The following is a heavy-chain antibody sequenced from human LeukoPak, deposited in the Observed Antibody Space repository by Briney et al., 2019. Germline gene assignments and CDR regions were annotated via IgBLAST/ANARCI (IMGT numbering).Heavy chain of an antibody. CDR3: AKDFSYGYERDYFDY. CDR1: GFTFSSYG. CDR2: IRYDGSNK. V-gene: IGHV3-30*02. J-gene: IGHJ4*02. Sequence: GGSLRLSCAASGFTFSSYGMHWVRQAPGKGLEWVAFIRYDGSNKYYADSVKGRFTISRDNSKNTLYLQMNSLRAEDTAVYYCAKDFSYGYERDYFDYWGQGTLVTVSS. D-gene: IGHD5-18*01.